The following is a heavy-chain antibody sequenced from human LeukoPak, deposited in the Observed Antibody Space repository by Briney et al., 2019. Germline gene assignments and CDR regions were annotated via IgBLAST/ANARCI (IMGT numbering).Heavy chain of an antibody. J-gene: IGHJ4*02. Sequence: ASVKVSCKASGYTFTGYYMHWVRKAPGQGLEWMGWINPNSGGTNYAQKFQGGVTMTRDTSIGTAYMELSRLRSDDTAVYYCARGRYIVATRWGQGTLVTVSS. CDR1: GYTFTGYY. V-gene: IGHV1-2*02. D-gene: IGHD5-12*01. CDR2: INPNSGGT. CDR3: ARGRYIVATR.